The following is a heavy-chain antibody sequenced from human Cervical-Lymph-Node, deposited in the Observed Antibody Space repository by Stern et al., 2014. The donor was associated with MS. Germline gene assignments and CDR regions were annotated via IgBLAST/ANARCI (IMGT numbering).Heavy chain of an antibody. D-gene: IGHD3-22*01. J-gene: IGHJ2*01. V-gene: IGHV3-74*02. Sequence: EVHLVESGGGLVQPGGSLRLSCAASGFTFSSYWMHWVRQAPGKGLVWVSRIYSDGSGTAYADSVKGRFTISRDNAKNALYLQMNSLRAEDTAVYYCARAPYYYDTSGYSYSYFDLWGRGTLVTVSS. CDR1: GFTFSSYW. CDR3: ARAPYYYDTSGYSYSYFDL. CDR2: IYSDGSGT.